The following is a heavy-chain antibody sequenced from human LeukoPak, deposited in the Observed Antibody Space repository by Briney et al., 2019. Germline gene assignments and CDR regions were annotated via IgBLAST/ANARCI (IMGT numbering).Heavy chain of an antibody. CDR2: IYTSGST. D-gene: IGHD2-15*01. CDR3: AREKKGEAVVAALGVYWFDP. J-gene: IGHJ5*02. Sequence: SETLSLTCTVSGGSISSYYWSWLRQPAGKGLEWIGRIYTSGSTNYNPSLKSRVTMSVDTSKNQFSLKLSSVTAADTAVYYCAREKKGEAVVAALGVYWFDPWGQGTLVTVSS. CDR1: GGSISSYY. V-gene: IGHV4-4*07.